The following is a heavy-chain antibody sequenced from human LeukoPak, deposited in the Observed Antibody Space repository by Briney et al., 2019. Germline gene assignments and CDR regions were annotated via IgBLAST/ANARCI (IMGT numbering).Heavy chain of an antibody. Sequence: ASVKVSCKASGYTFTSYGISWVRQAPGQGLEWMGWISAYNGNTNYAQKLQGRFTMTTDTSTSTDYMGLRSLRSDDTAVYYCARVGVVVVVAAPDYWGQGTLVTVSS. CDR2: ISAYNGNT. V-gene: IGHV1-18*01. J-gene: IGHJ4*02. D-gene: IGHD2-15*01. CDR3: ARVGVVVVVAAPDY. CDR1: GYTFTSYG.